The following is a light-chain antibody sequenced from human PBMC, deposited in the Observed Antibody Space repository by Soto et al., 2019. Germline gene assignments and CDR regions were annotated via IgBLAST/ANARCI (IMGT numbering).Light chain of an antibody. CDR2: GVS. J-gene: IGKJ2*01. Sequence: EIVLTQSPGTLSLSPGERATLSCRASQSISSSYLAWYQQKPGQAPRLLFYGVSNRATGIPDRFSGSGSWTDFSFTTSTLEPEDFALYYCQLNGVSPPDYTFGQGTKLEIK. CDR3: QLNGVSPPDYT. V-gene: IGKV3-20*01. CDR1: QSISSSY.